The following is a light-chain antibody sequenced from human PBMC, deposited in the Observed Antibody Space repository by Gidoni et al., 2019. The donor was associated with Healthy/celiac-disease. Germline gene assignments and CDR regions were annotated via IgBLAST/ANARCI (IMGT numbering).Light chain of an antibody. J-gene: IGKJ3*01. CDR3: QQRSNWPWT. CDR2: DAS. Sequence: EIVFTQSPATLSLSPGERATLSCRASQSVSSYLAWYQQKPGQAPRLLIYDASNRATGIPARFSGSGSGTDFTLTISSLEPEDFAVYYCQQRSNWPWTFGPGTKVDIK. CDR1: QSVSSY. V-gene: IGKV3-11*01.